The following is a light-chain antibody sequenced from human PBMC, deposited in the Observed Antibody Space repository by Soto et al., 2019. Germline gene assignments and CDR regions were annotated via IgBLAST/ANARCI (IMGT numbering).Light chain of an antibody. Sequence: ESLFPPSPGNLSLAPVSSAQLSCRASQSVSTSYVAWYQQKFVQAPRLLIYDAFSRATGIPDRFSASGSGTDFNLTISRLGPEDFAVYFCQQYKTFGQGTRWIS. CDR2: DAF. CDR1: QSVSTSY. CDR3: QQYKT. J-gene: IGKJ1*01. V-gene: IGKV3-20*01.